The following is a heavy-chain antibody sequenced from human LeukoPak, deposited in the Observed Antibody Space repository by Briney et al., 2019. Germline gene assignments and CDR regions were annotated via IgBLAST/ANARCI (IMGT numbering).Heavy chain of an antibody. D-gene: IGHD2-2*01. CDR3: AKDRISCITTSCPQGLDY. CDR2: ISGSGGTT. J-gene: IGHJ4*02. V-gene: IGHV3-23*01. Sequence: ESGGSLRLSCAASGFTFSSYGMTWVRQAPGKGLEWVSSISGSGGTTYYADSVKGRFTISRDNSKNSLYLQMNSLRAEDTAVYYCAKDRISCITTSCPQGLDYWGQGTLVTVSS. CDR1: GFTFSSYG.